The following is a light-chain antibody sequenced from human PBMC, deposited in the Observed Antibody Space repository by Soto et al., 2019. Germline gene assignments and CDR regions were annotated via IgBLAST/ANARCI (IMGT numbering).Light chain of an antibody. CDR2: GAS. J-gene: IGKJ3*01. CDR1: QGVTTAY. CDR3: QQYSALPLFP. Sequence: EVVLTQSPGTLSLSPGERATLSCRASQGVTTAYLAWYQHKPGQAPRLLIYGASNRATGIPDRFSGSGSGTDFTLTISRLEPEDFAVYSCQQYSALPLFPFGPGPKVDLK. V-gene: IGKV3-20*01.